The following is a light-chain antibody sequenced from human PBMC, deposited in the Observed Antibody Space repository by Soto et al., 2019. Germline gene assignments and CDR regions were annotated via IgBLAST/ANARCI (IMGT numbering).Light chain of an antibody. J-gene: IGKJ2*01. Sequence: DIQMTQSPSSLSASVGDRVTITCRASQSISSYLNWYQQKPGKAPKLLIYAASSLQSGVPSRFSGSGSGTDFPLTIRSLQPEDFATYYCQQSYSTLGTFGQGTKLEIK. CDR3: QQSYSTLGT. CDR2: AAS. V-gene: IGKV1-39*01. CDR1: QSISSY.